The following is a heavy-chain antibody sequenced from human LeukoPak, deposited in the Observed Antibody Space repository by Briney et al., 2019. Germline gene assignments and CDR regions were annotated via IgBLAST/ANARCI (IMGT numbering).Heavy chain of an antibody. CDR2: IYINGNT. Sequence: GGSLRLSCAASGFTVSSNYMSWVRQAPGKGLEWVSIIYINGNTYYEDSVKGRFTISRDNSKNTEYLQMNSLRTEDTAVYYCARASHFGDYADWGQGTLVTVSS. CDR1: GFTVSSNY. D-gene: IGHD4-17*01. J-gene: IGHJ4*02. V-gene: IGHV3-53*01. CDR3: ARASHFGDYAD.